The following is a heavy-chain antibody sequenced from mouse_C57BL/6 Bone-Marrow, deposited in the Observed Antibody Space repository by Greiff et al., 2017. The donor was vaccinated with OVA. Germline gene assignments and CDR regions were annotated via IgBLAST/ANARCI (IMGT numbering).Heavy chain of an antibody. J-gene: IGHJ1*03. CDR1: GFTFSSYA. Sequence: DVKLVESGGGLVKPGGSLKLSCAASGFTFSSYAMSWVRQTPEKRLEWVATISDGGSYTYYPDNVKGRLTISRDNAKHNLYLQMSHLKAEDTAMYYCARDPGLWYFDVGGTGTTVTVSS. V-gene: IGHV5-4*01. CDR3: ARDPGLWYFDV. CDR2: ISDGGSYT.